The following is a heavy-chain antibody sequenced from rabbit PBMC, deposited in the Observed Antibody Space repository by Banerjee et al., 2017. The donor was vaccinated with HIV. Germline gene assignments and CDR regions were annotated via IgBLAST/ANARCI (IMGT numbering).Heavy chain of an antibody. V-gene: IGHV1S45*01. D-gene: IGHD2-1*01. Sequence: QEQLEESGGGLVKPEGSLTLTCKASGFDLSSYYYMCWVRQAPGKGLEWIACINTATGKPVYATWAKGRFTISKASSTTVPLQMTSLTAADTATYFCARGSAAMTMVITGYYLSLWGPGTLVTVS. CDR3: ARGSAAMTMVITGYYLSL. J-gene: IGHJ4*01. CDR2: INTATGKP. CDR1: GFDLSSYYY.